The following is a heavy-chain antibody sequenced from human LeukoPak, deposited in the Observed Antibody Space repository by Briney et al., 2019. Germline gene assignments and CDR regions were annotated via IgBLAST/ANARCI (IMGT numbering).Heavy chain of an antibody. CDR2: ISSSSSYI. V-gene: IGHV3-21*01. Sequence: GGSLRLSCAASGFTFSSYSMNWVRQAPGKGLEWVSSISSSSSYIYYADSVKGRFTISRDNAKNSLYLQMNGLRAEDTAVYYCARDLSRNIPNYDSSGYSHWGQGTLVTVSS. D-gene: IGHD3-22*01. CDR1: GFTFSSYS. J-gene: IGHJ4*02. CDR3: ARDLSRNIPNYDSSGYSH.